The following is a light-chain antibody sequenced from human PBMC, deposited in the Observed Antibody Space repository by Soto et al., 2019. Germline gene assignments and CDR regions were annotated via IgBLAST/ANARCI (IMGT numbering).Light chain of an antibody. J-gene: IGKJ4*01. CDR3: QQYSNWLT. V-gene: IGKV3-15*01. CDR2: GAS. CDR1: QSVSSN. Sequence: EIVMTQSPATLSVSPGERATLSCRASQSVSSNLAWYQQKPGQAPRLLIYGASTRATGIPARFSGSGSGTEFTLTISSLQSEDFAVYYCQQYSNWLTFGGGTKLEIK.